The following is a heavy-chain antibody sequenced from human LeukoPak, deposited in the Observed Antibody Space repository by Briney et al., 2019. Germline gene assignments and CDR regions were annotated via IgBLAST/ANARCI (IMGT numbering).Heavy chain of an antibody. J-gene: IGHJ4*02. D-gene: IGHD2-2*01. V-gene: IGHV3-30*02. CDR1: GFTFSNYG. CDR3: AKDLPAAYFDY. Sequence: GGSLRLSCAASGFTFSNYGMHWIRQAPDKGLEWVAFVRSDGGIKYYADSVKGRFTISRDNSRTTVYLQMNSLRAEDTAVYHCAKDLPAAYFDYWGQGTLVTVSS. CDR2: VRSDGGIK.